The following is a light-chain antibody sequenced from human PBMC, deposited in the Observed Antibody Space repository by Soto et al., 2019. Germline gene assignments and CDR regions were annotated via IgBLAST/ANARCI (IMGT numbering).Light chain of an antibody. CDR3: QQYNNWPYT. Sequence: EIVMTQSPDTLSVSPGESATLSCRARQSISNNLAWYQQKPGQAPRLLLYGASTRTTGIPARFSGSESGTEFTLTISSLQSEDFAVYYCQQYNNWPYTFAQGTKLEI. CDR1: QSISNN. J-gene: IGKJ2*01. V-gene: IGKV3-15*01. CDR2: GAS.